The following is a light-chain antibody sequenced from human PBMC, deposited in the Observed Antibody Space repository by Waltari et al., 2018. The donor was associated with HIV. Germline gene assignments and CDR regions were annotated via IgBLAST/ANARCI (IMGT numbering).Light chain of an antibody. CDR2: DVS. J-gene: IGLJ2*01. Sequence: QSALTQPRSVSGSPGQSVTISCTGTSSDVGGYNYVSWYQHHPGKAPKLMIYDVSKRPSGVPDCFSGSKSGNTAPRTISGLQAEDEADYYCCSYAGSYTLVFGGGTTLTVL. CDR3: CSYAGSYTLV. CDR1: SSDVGGYNY. V-gene: IGLV2-11*01.